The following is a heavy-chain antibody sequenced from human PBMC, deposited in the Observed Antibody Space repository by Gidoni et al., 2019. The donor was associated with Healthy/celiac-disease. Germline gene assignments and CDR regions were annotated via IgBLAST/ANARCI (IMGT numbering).Heavy chain of an antibody. CDR3: ARDGAAAAEIYYYYGMDV. V-gene: IGHV4-4*07. Sequence: YNPSLKSRVTMSVDTSKNQFSLKLSSVTAADTAVYYCARDGAAAAEIYYYYGMDVWGQGTTVTVSS. J-gene: IGHJ6*02. D-gene: IGHD6-13*01.